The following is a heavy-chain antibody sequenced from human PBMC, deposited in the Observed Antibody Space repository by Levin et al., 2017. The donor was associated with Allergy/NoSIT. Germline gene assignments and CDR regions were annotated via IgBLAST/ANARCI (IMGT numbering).Heavy chain of an antibody. CDR3: AGPGPGDYYGSEAPYY. D-gene: IGHD3-10*01. CDR2: IYYSGST. Sequence: SQTLSLTCTVSGGSISSYYWSWIRQPPGKGLEWIGYIYYSGSTNYNPSLKSRVTISVDTSKNQFSLKLSPVTAADTAVYYCAGPGPGDYYGSEAPYYWGQGTLVTVSS. CDR1: GGSISSYY. J-gene: IGHJ4*02. V-gene: IGHV4-59*01.